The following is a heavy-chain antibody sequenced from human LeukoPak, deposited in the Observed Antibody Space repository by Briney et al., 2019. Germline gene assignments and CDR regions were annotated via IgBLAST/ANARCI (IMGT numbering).Heavy chain of an antibody. CDR3: ARARGIVVVPAAAFDY. V-gene: IGHV4-31*03. D-gene: IGHD2-2*01. CDR1: GGSISSGGYY. Sequence: SETLSLTCTVSGGSISSGGYYWSWIRQHPGKGLEWIEYIYYSGSTYYNPSLKSRVTISVDTSKNQFSLKLSSVTAADTAVYYCARARGIVVVPAAAFDYWGQGTLVTVSS. J-gene: IGHJ4*02. CDR2: IYYSGST.